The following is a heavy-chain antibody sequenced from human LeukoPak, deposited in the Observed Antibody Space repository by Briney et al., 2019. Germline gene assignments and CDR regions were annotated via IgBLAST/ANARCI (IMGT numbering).Heavy chain of an antibody. V-gene: IGHV3-23*01. J-gene: IGHJ6*03. CDR1: GFTFSSYA. CDR3: AKGTMIVVAADYMDV. Sequence: GGSLRLSCAASGFTFSSYAMSWVRQPPGKGLEWVSAISGSGGSTYYADSVKGRFTISRDNSKNTLYLQMNSLRAEDTAVYYCAKGTMIVVAADYMDVWGKGTTVTVSS. D-gene: IGHD3-22*01. CDR2: ISGSGGST.